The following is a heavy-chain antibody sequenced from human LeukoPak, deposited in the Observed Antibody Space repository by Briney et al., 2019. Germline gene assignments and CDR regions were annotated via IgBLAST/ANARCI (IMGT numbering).Heavy chain of an antibody. V-gene: IGHV4-34*01. CDR2: IHHSGTT. Sequence: SETLSLTCAVYGGSFSGYYWTWIRQPPGKGLEWIGEIHHSGTTNYNPSLKSRVTISVDTSKNQFSLKLNSVTAADTAVYYCARGAANFDYWGQGTLVTVSS. CDR1: GGSFSGYY. D-gene: IGHD6-13*01. J-gene: IGHJ4*02. CDR3: ARGAANFDY.